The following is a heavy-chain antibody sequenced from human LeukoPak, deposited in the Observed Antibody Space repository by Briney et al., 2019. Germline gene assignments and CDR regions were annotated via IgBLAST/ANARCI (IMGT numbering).Heavy chain of an antibody. D-gene: IGHD1-26*01. J-gene: IGHJ4*02. CDR3: ATADSGSYGSLDY. Sequence: GGSLRLSCEASEFTFSTYSINWVRQAPGKGLEWVSSISSSSSYIYYADSVKGRFTISRDNAKNSLYLQMNSLRAEDTAVYYCATADSGSYGSLDYWGQGTLVTVSS. CDR1: EFTFSTYS. CDR2: ISSSSSYI. V-gene: IGHV3-21*01.